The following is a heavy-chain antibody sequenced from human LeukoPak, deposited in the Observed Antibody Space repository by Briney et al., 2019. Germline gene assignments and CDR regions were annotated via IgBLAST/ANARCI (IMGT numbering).Heavy chain of an antibody. CDR3: ARDSGTVAGTLGYYYMDV. CDR1: GFTFSSYW. V-gene: IGHV3-7*03. D-gene: IGHD6-19*01. Sequence: GRSLRLSCVGSGFTFSSYWMSWVRQAPGKGLEWVANIKQDGSEKYYVDSVKGRFTISRDNAKNSLYLQMNSLRAEDTAVYYCARDSGTVAGTLGYYYMDVWGKGTTVTVSS. J-gene: IGHJ6*03. CDR2: IKQDGSEK.